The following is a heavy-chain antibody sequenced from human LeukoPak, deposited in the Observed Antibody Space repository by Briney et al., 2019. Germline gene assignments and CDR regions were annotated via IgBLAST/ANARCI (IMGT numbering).Heavy chain of an antibody. CDR2: INHSGST. D-gene: IGHD3-22*01. CDR1: GGSFSGYY. CDR3: ARGKRTRYYYDSSGYPDY. J-gene: IGHJ4*02. V-gene: IGHV4-34*01. Sequence: PSETLSLTCAVYGGSFSGYYWSWIRQPPGKGLGWIGEINHSGSTNYNPSLKSRVTISVDTSKNQFSLKLSSVTAADTAVYYCARGKRTRYYYDSSGYPDYWGQGTLVTVSS.